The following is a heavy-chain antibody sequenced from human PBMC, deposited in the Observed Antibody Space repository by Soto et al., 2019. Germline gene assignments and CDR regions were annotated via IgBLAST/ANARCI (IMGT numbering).Heavy chain of an antibody. CDR1: GDTFSLYP. J-gene: IGHJ4*02. Sequence: SVKVSCKVSGDTFSLYPINWVRQAPGQGLEWLGNIIAIFPTANYAQQFQGRLTITADKLTSTSHMELRCLRSEDTAVYFCARDKDSGNNGYSPHWGQGTLVTVSS. D-gene: IGHD5-18*01. CDR3: ARDKDSGNNGYSPH. CDR2: IIAIFPTA. V-gene: IGHV1-69*06.